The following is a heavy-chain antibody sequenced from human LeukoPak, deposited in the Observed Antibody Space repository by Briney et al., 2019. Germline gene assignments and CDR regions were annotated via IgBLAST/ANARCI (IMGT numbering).Heavy chain of an antibody. Sequence: GASVKVSCKTSGYTISNFGISWVRQAPGQGLEWMGWISGNNDNPNYGQKFQGRFTMTTDSSTSTAYMELRNLRSDDTAVYYCARDGTSTDDYWGQGTLVTVSS. CDR2: ISGNNDNP. V-gene: IGHV1-18*01. CDR1: GYTISNFG. J-gene: IGHJ4*02. CDR3: ARDGTSTDDY. D-gene: IGHD2-2*01.